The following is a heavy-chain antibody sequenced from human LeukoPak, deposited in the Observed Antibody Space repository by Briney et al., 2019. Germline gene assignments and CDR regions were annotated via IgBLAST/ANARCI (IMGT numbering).Heavy chain of an antibody. J-gene: IGHJ3*01. Sequence: GASVKVSCKASGYTFTSYDINWVRQATGQGLEWMGWMNPNTGKTGYAQKFQGRVTMTRNTSITTAYMELSSLRSEDTAVYYCAKYYYDSGGYYFAFDFWGQGTRVTVSS. CDR2: MNPNTGKT. V-gene: IGHV1-8*01. CDR1: GYTFTSYD. D-gene: IGHD3-22*01. CDR3: AKYYYDSGGYYFAFDF.